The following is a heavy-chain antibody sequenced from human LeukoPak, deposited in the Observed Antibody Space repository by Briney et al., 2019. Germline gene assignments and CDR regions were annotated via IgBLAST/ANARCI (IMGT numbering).Heavy chain of an antibody. J-gene: IGHJ4*02. CDR1: GFTFSSYA. CDR3: AKEGRKTGNTYGYEYDC. D-gene: IGHD5-18*01. CDR2: VSSSGGST. Sequence: GGSLRLSCAASGFTFSSYAMSWVRQAPGKGLEWVSAVSSSGGSTNYADYVKGQFTISRDNSKNTVYLHMNNLRAEDTAVYYCAKEGRKTGNTYGYEYDCWGQGTLVTVSS. V-gene: IGHV3-23*01.